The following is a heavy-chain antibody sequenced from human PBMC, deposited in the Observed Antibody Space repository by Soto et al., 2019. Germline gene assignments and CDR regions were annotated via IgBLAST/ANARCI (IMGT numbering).Heavy chain of an antibody. CDR1: GGSIRSSGYY. V-gene: IGHV4-31*03. J-gene: IGHJ4*02. Sequence: PSETLSLTCTVSGGSIRSSGYYWYWIRRHPGKGLEWIGYIYYSGDTYSNPSLKSRVTTSVDTTKNQFSLKLSSVTAADTAVYFCERGITATMTTSYFDYCGQGALVTVYS. D-gene: IGHD4-17*01. CDR3: ERGITATMTTSYFDY. CDR2: IYYSGDT.